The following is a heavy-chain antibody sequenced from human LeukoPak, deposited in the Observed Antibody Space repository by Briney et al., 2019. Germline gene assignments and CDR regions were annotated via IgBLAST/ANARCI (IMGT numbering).Heavy chain of an antibody. CDR1: GFTFSNAW. V-gene: IGHV3-15*01. D-gene: IGHD3-10*01. CDR2: IKSKTGGGTT. J-gene: IGHJ4*02. CDR3: TTEFDYYGSGSYRDY. Sequence: GGSLRLSCAASGFTFSNAWMSWVRQAPGKGLEWVGRIKSKTGGGTTDYAAPVKGRFTISRDDSKNTLYLQMNSLKTEDTAVYYCTTEFDYYGSGSYRDYWGQGTLVTVSS.